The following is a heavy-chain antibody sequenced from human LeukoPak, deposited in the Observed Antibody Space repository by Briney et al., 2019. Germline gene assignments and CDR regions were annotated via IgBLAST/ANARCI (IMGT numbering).Heavy chain of an antibody. Sequence: PGGSLRLSCAASGFTANTNYMSWVRHAAGGGVEWGSIIYSGGNTYYADSVKGRFTITRDNSKNTLYLQMKTLKVEDTDMYDCTSYSGYGNAFDIWGQGTMVTVSS. D-gene: IGHD2-21*01. CDR3: TSYSGYGNAFDI. CDR1: GFTANTNY. J-gene: IGHJ3*02. CDR2: IYSGGNT. V-gene: IGHV3-53*01.